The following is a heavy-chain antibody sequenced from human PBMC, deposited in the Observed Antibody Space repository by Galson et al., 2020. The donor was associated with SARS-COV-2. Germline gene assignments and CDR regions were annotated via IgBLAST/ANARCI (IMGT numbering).Heavy chain of an antibody. Sequence: SETLSLTCGVYGGSLGSHYWSWIRQAPGKGLEWIGEINHGGSTNLNPSLKSRVTISVDTSRNQFSPKVASVTAADAAVYYCARACLVKDYY. CDR3: ARACLVKDYY. D-gene: IGHD2-8*02. V-gene: IGHV4-34*01. CDR1: GGSLGSHY. J-gene: IGHJ6*01. CDR2: INHGGST.